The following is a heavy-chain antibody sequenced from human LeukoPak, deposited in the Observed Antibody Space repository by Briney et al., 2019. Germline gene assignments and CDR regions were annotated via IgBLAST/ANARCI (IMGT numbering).Heavy chain of an antibody. Sequence: ASVKVSCKASGYTFTSYGISWVRQATGQGLEWMGWMNPNSGNTGYAQKFQGRLTITRNTSISTAYMELSSLRSEDTAVYFCARGRGYCTNGVCSYYFDYWGQGTLVTVSS. CDR1: GYTFTSYG. D-gene: IGHD2-8*01. CDR3: ARGRGYCTNGVCSYYFDY. CDR2: MNPNSGNT. V-gene: IGHV1-8*03. J-gene: IGHJ4*02.